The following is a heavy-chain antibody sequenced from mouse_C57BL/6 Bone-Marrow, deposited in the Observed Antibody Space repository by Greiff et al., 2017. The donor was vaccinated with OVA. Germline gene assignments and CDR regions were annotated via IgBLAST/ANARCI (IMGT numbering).Heavy chain of an antibody. CDR2: ISDGGSYT. CDR3: ARDGGYYRECYAMDY. J-gene: IGHJ4*01. Sequence: EVQLKESGGGLVKPGGSLKLSCAASGFTFSSYAMSWVRQTPEKRLEWVATISDGGSYTYYPDNVKGRFTISRDNAKNNLYLQMSHLKSEDTAMYYCARDGGYYRECYAMDYWGQGTSVTVSS. D-gene: IGHD2-3*01. CDR1: GFTFSSYA. V-gene: IGHV5-4*01.